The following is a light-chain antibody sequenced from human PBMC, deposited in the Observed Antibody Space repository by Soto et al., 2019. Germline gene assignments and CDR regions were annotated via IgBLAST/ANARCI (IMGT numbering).Light chain of an antibody. J-gene: IGKJ1*01. Sequence: DIQMTQSPSTLSASVGDTVTVACRASQSIGRWLAWYQQKPGKAPKLLIYDASSLESGVPSRFSGSGSGTEFTLTISSLQPDDFATYYCQQYNSYSTTFGQGTKVDIK. CDR2: DAS. CDR3: QQYNSYSTT. V-gene: IGKV1-5*01. CDR1: QSIGRW.